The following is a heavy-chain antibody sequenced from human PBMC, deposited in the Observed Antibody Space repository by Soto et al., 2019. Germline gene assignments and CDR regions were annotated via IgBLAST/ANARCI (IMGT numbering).Heavy chain of an antibody. V-gene: IGHV4-34*01. CDR3: AGSCSGGSCYSPNDY. Sequence: QVQLQQWGAGLLKPSETLSLTCAVYGGSFSGYYWCWLRQPPGKGLEWMGESNHSGSTNYNPSPKSRVTITLDTSKTKFSLKLSSVTAAATAVYYCAGSCSGGSCYSPNDYWGQGTLVTVSS. D-gene: IGHD2-15*01. CDR1: GGSFSGYY. CDR2: SNHSGST. J-gene: IGHJ4*02.